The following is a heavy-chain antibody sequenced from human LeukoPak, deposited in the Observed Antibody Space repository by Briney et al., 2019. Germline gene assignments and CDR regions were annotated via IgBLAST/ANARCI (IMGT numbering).Heavy chain of an antibody. Sequence: ASVKVSCKASGYTFTSYDINWVRQAAGQGLEWMGWMNPNSGNTGYAQKFQGRVIMTRDTSISTAYMELSSLRSEDTAVYYCTRGSIAAPYNWFDPWGQGALVTVSS. CDR2: MNPNSGNT. CDR3: TRGSIAAPYNWFDP. V-gene: IGHV1-8*01. D-gene: IGHD6-6*01. J-gene: IGHJ5*02. CDR1: GYTFTSYD.